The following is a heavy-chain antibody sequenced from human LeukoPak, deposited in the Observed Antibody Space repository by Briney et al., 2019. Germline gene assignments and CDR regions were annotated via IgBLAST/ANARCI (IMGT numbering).Heavy chain of an antibody. CDR3: AKVSRYYDSSGPVDY. D-gene: IGHD3-22*01. J-gene: IGHJ4*02. CDR2: ISGSGGST. Sequence: PGGPLRLSCAASGFTFSTSAMGWVRQAPGKGLEWVSTISGSGGSTYYADSLKGRFTISRDNSKNTLYLQMNSLRGEDTAVYYCAKVSRYYDSSGPVDYWGQGTLVTVSS. V-gene: IGHV3-23*01. CDR1: GFTFSTSA.